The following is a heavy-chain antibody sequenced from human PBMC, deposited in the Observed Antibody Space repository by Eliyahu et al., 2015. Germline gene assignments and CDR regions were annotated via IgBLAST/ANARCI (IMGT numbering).Heavy chain of an antibody. CDR3: ARAVAGTSDY. CDR2: ISSSSSYI. CDR1: GFTFSSYX. D-gene: IGHD6-19*01. Sequence: EVQLVESGGGLVKPGGSLRLSXAXSGFTFSSYXMNWVRQAPGKGLGWVSXISSSSSYIYYADSVKGRFTISRDNAKNSLYLQMNSLRAEDTAVYYCARAVAGTSDYWGQGTLVTVSS. V-gene: IGHV3-21*01. J-gene: IGHJ4*02.